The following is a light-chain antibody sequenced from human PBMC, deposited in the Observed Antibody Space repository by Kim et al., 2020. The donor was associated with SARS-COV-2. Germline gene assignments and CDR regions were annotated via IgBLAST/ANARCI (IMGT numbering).Light chain of an antibody. CDR1: QSLNNW. Sequence: DIQMTQSPSTLSASVGDRVTITCRASQSLNNWVAWYQQKPGRAPKLLIYDASNLQSGVPSRFSGSGSGTEFTLTISSLQPDDFATFYCKQYKTYSWTFGQGSKGYIK. CDR3: KQYKTYSWT. CDR2: DAS. J-gene: IGKJ1*01. V-gene: IGKV1-5*01.